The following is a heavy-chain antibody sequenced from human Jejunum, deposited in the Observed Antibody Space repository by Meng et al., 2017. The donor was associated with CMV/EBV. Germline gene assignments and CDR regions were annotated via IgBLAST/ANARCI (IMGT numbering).Heavy chain of an antibody. CDR2: IHDTGST. Sequence: QGALRGSGPGLVKPSQALSLPCSVSGGAKGSGDYYWSWLRQPPGKGLEWIGYIHDTGSTYYNPSLKSRVDISLGTSRNHFSLTLSSVTAEDTAVYFCARGSIFVSFDSWGQGTLVTASS. CDR3: ARGSIFVSFDS. D-gene: IGHD3-3*01. CDR1: GGAKGSGDYY. V-gene: IGHV4-30-4*08. J-gene: IGHJ4*02.